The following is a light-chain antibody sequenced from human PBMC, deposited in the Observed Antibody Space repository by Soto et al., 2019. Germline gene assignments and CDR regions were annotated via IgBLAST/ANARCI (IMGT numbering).Light chain of an antibody. V-gene: IGKV4-1*01. CDR3: QQYYRSPMT. CDR1: QSLLYSSNKKNY. CDR2: WAS. J-gene: IGKJ1*01. Sequence: DTVMTQSPDSLAVSLGERATINCKSSQSLLYSSNKKNYLAWYQQKAGQPPKLLIYWASTRESGVPDRFSGSGSGTDFTLTISRLQAADVAVYYCQQYYRSPMTFGQGTKVEI.